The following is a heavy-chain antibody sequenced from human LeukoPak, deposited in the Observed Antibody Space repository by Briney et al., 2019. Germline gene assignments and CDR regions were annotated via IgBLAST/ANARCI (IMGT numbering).Heavy chain of an antibody. CDR2: ISSSSAYI. Sequence: GGFLRLSCAGAGFTFSTHTINWVRQAPGKGLEWVSSISSSSAYIYYADSVKGRFTISRNNAKNSLYLQMNSLRAEDTAVYYCARDSSGWYRMDVWGQGTTVTVSS. V-gene: IGHV3-21*01. CDR3: ARDSSGWYRMDV. J-gene: IGHJ6*02. CDR1: GFTFSTHT. D-gene: IGHD6-19*01.